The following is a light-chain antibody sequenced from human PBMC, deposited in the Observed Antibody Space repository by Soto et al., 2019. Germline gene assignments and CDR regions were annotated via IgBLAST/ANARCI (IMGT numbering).Light chain of an antibody. J-gene: IGLJ1*01. Sequence: QSVLTQPPSVSAAPGQKVTISCSGSNSNIGNNFVSWYQQLPGTAPKLLIYDSDKRPSGIPGRFSGSKSGTSATLGITGLQTGDEADYYCGTWDNSLSAGVFGTGTKVTVL. CDR3: GTWDNSLSAGV. V-gene: IGLV1-51*01. CDR1: NSNIGNNF. CDR2: DSD.